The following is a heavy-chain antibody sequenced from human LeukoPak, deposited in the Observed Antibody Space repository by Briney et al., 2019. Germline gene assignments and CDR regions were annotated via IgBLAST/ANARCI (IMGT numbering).Heavy chain of an antibody. CDR2: INSDGSST. J-gene: IGHJ4*02. V-gene: IGHV3-74*01. Sequence: GGSLRLSCAASGFTFSSYWMHWVRQAPGKGLVWVSRINSDGSSTSYADSVKGRFTISRDNAKNTLYLQMNSLRAEATAVYYCARAPNYGDYIDYWGQGTLVTVSS. CDR3: ARAPNYGDYIDY. D-gene: IGHD4-17*01. CDR1: GFTFSSYW.